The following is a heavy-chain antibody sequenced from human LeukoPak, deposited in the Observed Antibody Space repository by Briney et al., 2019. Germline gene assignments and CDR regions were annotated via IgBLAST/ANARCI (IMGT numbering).Heavy chain of an antibody. CDR1: GDSLTSSAFY. D-gene: IGHD2-2*01. Sequence: SETLSLTCLVSGDSLTSSAFYWGWLRQAPGKGLEWFGYIFHGGNTHYNPSLKSRVTISVDTSKNQFSLKLSSVTAADTAVYYCARGGLGYCSSTSCYGANWFDPWGQGTLVTVS. CDR3: ARGGLGYCSSTSCYGANWFDP. J-gene: IGHJ5*02. V-gene: IGHV4-39*07. CDR2: IFHGGNT.